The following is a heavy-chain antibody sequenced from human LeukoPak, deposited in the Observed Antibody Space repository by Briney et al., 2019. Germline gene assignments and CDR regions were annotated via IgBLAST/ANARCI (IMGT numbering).Heavy chain of an antibody. V-gene: IGHV3-74*01. J-gene: IGHJ4*02. CDR3: ARIGDGDSRGYYY. Sequence: GGSLRLSCAASGFTFSSYWMHWVRQAPGKGLVWVSRINGDGSSTSYADSVKGRFTSSRDNAKNTLYLQMNSLRAEDTAVYYCARIGDGDSRGYYYWGQGTLVTVSS. CDR2: INGDGSST. CDR1: GFTFSSYW. D-gene: IGHD3-22*01.